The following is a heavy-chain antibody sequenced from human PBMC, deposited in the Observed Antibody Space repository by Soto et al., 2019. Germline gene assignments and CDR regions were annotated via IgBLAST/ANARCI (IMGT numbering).Heavy chain of an antibody. J-gene: IGHJ6*02. CDR3: ARSPRDYYYGMDV. CDR2: ISDSGGST. CDR1: GFTFCRYA. V-gene: IGHV3-23*01. Sequence: VGSLRLSCAASGFTFCRYAMSWVRQAAVKGLEWVSAISDSGGSTYYADSVKGRFTISRDNSKNTLYLQMNSLRAEDTAVYYCARSPRDYYYGMDVWGQGTTVTVSS.